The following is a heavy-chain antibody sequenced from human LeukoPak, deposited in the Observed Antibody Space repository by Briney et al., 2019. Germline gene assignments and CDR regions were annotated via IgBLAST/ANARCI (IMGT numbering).Heavy chain of an antibody. V-gene: IGHV4-4*02. CDR1: GGSISSSNW. D-gene: IGHD6-19*01. CDR3: ARDLYSSGWYGWFDP. CDR2: IYHSGST. J-gene: IGHJ5*02. Sequence: ASETLSLTCAVSGGSISSSNWWSWVRQPPGKGLEWIGEIYHSGSTNYNPSLKSRVTISVDKSKNQFFLKLSSVTAADTAVYYCARDLYSSGWYGWFDPWGQGTLVTVSS.